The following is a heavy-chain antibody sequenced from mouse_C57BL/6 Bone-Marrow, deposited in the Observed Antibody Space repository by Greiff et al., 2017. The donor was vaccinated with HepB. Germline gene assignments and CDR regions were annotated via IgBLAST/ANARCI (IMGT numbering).Heavy chain of an antibody. CDR1: GYTFTSYG. J-gene: IGHJ3*01. D-gene: IGHD2-2*01. Sequence: QVQLQQSGAELARPGASVKLSCKASGYTFTSYGISWVKQRTGQGLEWIGEIYPRSGNTYYNEKFKGKATLTADKSSSTAYMELRSLTSEDSAVYFCAKGGYGYDGPWFAYWGQGTLGTVSA. CDR2: IYPRSGNT. V-gene: IGHV1-81*01. CDR3: AKGGYGYDGPWFAY.